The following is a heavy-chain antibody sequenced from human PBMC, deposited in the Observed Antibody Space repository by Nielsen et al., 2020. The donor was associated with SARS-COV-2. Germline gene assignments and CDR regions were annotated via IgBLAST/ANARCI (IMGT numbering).Heavy chain of an antibody. CDR3: ARASHNRWELLNFDY. D-gene: IGHD1-26*01. J-gene: IGHJ4*02. V-gene: IGHV4-31*03. Sequence: SETLSLTCTVSGGSISSGGYYWSWIRQHPGKGLEWIGYIYYSGSTYYNPSLKSRVTISVDTSKNQFSLKLSSVTAAGTAVYYCARASHNRWELLNFDYWGQGTLVTVSS. CDR2: IYYSGST. CDR1: GGSISSGGYY.